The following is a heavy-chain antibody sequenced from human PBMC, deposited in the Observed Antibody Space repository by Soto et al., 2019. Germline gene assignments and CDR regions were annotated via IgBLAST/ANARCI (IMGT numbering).Heavy chain of an antibody. V-gene: IGHV4-31*03. Sequence: QVQLQESGLGLVKPSQTLSLTCTVSGGSISSGDYYWIWIRQHPGRGLEWVGYIYYSGSTYYNPSLKTRVTISVNTSSNQFSLKLSSVTAADTDVYYCARAPLISIFFAYGMDVWGQGTTGTVSS. D-gene: IGHD3-3*02. CDR1: GGSISSGDYY. CDR3: ARAPLISIFFAYGMDV. J-gene: IGHJ6*02. CDR2: IYYSGST.